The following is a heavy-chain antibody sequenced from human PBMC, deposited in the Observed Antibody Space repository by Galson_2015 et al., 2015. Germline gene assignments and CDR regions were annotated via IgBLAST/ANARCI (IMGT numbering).Heavy chain of an antibody. D-gene: IGHD3-10*01. J-gene: IGHJ5*02. Sequence: SLRLSCAASGFTFSSYGMHWVRQAPGKGLEWVALIWYDGSNKYYADSVKGRFTISRDNSKNTLYLQMNSLRAEDTAVYYCARDREVNYYGSGPVYPWGQGTLVTVSS. CDR3: ARDREVNYYGSGPVYP. CDR1: GFTFSSYG. V-gene: IGHV3-33*01. CDR2: IWYDGSNK.